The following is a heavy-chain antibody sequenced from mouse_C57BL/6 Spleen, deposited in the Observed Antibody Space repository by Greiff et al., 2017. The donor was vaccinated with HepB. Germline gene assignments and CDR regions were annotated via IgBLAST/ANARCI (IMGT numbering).Heavy chain of an antibody. CDR2: INYDGSST. J-gene: IGHJ4*01. D-gene: IGHD2-4*01. Sequence: EVKLVESEGGLVQPGSSMKLSCTASGFTFSDYYMAWVRQVPEKGLEWVANINYDGSSTYYLDSLKSRFIISRDIAKNILYLQMSSLKSEDTATYYCAREGDYDGGRDYYAMDYWGQGTSVTVSS. CDR3: AREGDYDGGRDYYAMDY. CDR1: GFTFSDYY. V-gene: IGHV5-16*01.